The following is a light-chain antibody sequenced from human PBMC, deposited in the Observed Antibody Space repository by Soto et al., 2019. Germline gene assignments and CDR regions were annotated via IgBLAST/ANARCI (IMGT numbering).Light chain of an antibody. CDR2: EGT. CDR1: SRDVGSYNL. J-gene: IGLJ1*01. V-gene: IGLV2-23*01. CDR3: CSFAGSSTYV. Sequence: QSALTQPASVSGSPGQSITISCTGTSRDVGSYNLVSWYQQHPGNAPKLIIYEGTKRPSGVSYRFSGSKSGNTASLTISGHQEEDEGDYHCCSFAGSSTYVFGTGTKLTVL.